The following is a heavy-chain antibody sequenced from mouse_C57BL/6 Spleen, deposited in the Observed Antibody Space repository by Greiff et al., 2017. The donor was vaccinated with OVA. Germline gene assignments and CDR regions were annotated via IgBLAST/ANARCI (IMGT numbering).Heavy chain of an antibody. CDR3: ARRGNWYFDV. J-gene: IGHJ1*03. V-gene: IGHV5-9*01. D-gene: IGHD1-1*01. CDR1: GFTFSSYT. CDR2: ISGGGGNT. Sequence: EVQRVESGGGLVKPGGSLKLSCAASGFTFSSYTMSWVRQTPEKRLEWVATISGGGGNTYYPDSVKGRFTISRDNAKNTLYLQMSSLRSEDTALYYCARRGNWYFDVWGTGTTVTVSS.